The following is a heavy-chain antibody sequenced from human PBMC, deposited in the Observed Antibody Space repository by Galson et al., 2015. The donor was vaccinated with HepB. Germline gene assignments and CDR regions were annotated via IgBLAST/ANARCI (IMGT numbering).Heavy chain of an antibody. CDR1: GGSISSSSYY. CDR2: IYYSGST. V-gene: IGHV4-39*01. CDR3: ARHPVDYYDFWSGYEYDAFDI. D-gene: IGHD3-3*01. Sequence: ETLSLTCTVSGGSISSSSYYWGWIRQPPGKGLEWIGSIYYSGSTYYNPSLESRVTISVDTSKNQFSLKLSSVTAADTAVYYCARHPVDYYDFWSGYEYDAFDIWGQGTMVTVSS. J-gene: IGHJ3*02.